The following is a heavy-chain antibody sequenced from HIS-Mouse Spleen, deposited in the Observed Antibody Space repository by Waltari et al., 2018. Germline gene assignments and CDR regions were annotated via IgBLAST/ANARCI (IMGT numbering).Heavy chain of an antibody. V-gene: IGHV4-30-4*01. CDR3: AREVSGYYHYFDY. CDR2: IYYSGST. D-gene: IGHD3-3*01. CDR1: GGSISSGDYY. J-gene: IGHJ4*02. Sequence: QVQLQESGPGLVKPSQPLSLPCTVPGGSISSGDYYWSWIRQPPGKGLEWIGYIYYSGSTYYNPSLKSRVTISVDTSKNQFSLKLSSVTAADTAVYYCAREVSGYYHYFDYWGQGTLVTVSS.